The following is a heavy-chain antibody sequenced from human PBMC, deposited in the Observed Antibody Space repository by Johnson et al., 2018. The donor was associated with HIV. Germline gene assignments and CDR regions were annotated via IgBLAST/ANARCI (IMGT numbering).Heavy chain of an antibody. Sequence: QVQLVESGGGVVQPGRSLRLSCAASGFTFSSYGMHWVRQAPGKGLEWVAVIWYDGGNKYYADSVKGRFTISRDNSKNTLYLQMNSLRAEDTAVYYCAKDRGGYYDSSGYGAFDIWGQGTMVTVSS. CDR3: AKDRGGYYDSSGYGAFDI. CDR1: GFTFSSYG. J-gene: IGHJ3*02. V-gene: IGHV3-33*06. CDR2: IWYDGGNK. D-gene: IGHD3-22*01.